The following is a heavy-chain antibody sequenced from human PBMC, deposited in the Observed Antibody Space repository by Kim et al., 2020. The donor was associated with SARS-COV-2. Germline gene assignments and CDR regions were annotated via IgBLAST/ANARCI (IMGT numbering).Heavy chain of an antibody. D-gene: IGHD3-10*01. J-gene: IGHJ4*02. CDR2: T. CDR3: TKDNPYGEHADY. Sequence: TYYADSVKGRFTISRDTSKNTYLLMNSLRAEDTAMYYCTKDNPYGEHADYWGQGTLVTVSS. V-gene: IGHV3-23*01.